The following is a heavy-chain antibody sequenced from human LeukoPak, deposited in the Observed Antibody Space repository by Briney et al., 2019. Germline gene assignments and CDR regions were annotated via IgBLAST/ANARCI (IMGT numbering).Heavy chain of an antibody. Sequence: SETLSLTCSVSGGSISSYYWSWIRQPPGKGLEWIGYIYYSGSTNYNPSLKSRVTISVDTSKNQFSLKLSSVTAEDTAVYYCTRTTPGSGWYDYWGQGTLVTVSS. CDR2: IYYSGST. CDR3: TRTTPGSGWYDY. J-gene: IGHJ4*02. CDR1: GGSISSYY. V-gene: IGHV4-59*01. D-gene: IGHD6-19*01.